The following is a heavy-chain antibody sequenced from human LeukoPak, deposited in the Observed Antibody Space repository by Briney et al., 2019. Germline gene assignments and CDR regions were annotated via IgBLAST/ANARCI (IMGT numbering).Heavy chain of an antibody. V-gene: IGHV4-34*01. Sequence: PSETLSLTCAVYGGSFSGYYWSWIRRPPGKGLEWIGEINHSGSTNYNPSLKSRVTISVDTSKNQFSLKLSSVTAADTAVYYCAKMKLGYCSSTSYYGFLYYYYYYMDVWGKGTPVTVSS. CDR3: AKMKLGYCSSTSYYGFLYYYYYYMDV. D-gene: IGHD2-2*01. J-gene: IGHJ6*03. CDR2: INHSGST. CDR1: GGSFSGYY.